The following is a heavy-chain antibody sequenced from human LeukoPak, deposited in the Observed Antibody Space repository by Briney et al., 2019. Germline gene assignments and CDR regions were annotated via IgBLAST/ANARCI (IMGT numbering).Heavy chain of an antibody. J-gene: IGHJ6*03. V-gene: IGHV3-48*01. CDR2: IMSSSSTI. CDR3: ARSTGHMDV. Sequence: HPGGSLRLSCASSGFTFSTYSMNWVRQAPGKGLEWVSYIMSSSSTIYYADSVKGRFTISRDNAKNSLYLQMNSLRAEDTAVYHCARSTGHMDVWGKGTTVTVSS. CDR1: GFTFSTYS.